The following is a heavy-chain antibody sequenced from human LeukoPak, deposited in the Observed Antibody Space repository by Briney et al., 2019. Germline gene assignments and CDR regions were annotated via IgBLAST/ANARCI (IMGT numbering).Heavy chain of an antibody. J-gene: IGHJ4*02. V-gene: IGHV3-23*01. D-gene: IGHD2-21*02. CDR1: GFTFSSYA. CDR3: AKDLAYCGGDCYLSAFDY. Sequence: GSLRLSCAASGFTFSSYAMSWVHRAPGKGLEWVSAISGSGGSTYYADSVKGRFTISRDNSKNTLYLQMNSLRAEDTAVYYCAKDLAYCGGDCYLSAFDYWGQGTLVTVSS. CDR2: ISGSGGST.